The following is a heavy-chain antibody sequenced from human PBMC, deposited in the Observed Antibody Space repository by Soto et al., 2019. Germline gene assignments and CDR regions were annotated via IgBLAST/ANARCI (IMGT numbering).Heavy chain of an antibody. CDR2: IYHSGST. V-gene: IGHV4-30-2*01. Sequence: SETLSLTCAVSGGSISSGGYSWSWIRQPPGKGLEWIGYIYHSGSTYYNPSLKSRVTISVDTSKNQFSLKLSSVTAADTAVYYCARSVTTGWDYFDYWGQGTLVTVSS. D-gene: IGHD4-17*01. CDR1: GGSISSGGYS. J-gene: IGHJ4*02. CDR3: ARSVTTGWDYFDY.